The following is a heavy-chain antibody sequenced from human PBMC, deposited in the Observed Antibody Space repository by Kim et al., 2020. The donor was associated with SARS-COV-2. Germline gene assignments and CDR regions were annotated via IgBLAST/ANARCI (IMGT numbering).Heavy chain of an antibody. D-gene: IGHD3-16*01. V-gene: IGHV5-51*01. CDR3: ARWAMTSMLED. J-gene: IGHJ4*02. Sequence: GESLKISCQGSGYSFTNYYIAWVRQMSGKGLEWMGVIHPGDSHTKYSPSFQGQVTISVDKSVTTAYLQWSSLKASDTAIYYCARWAMTSMLEDWGQGTPVTVSS. CDR1: GYSFTNYY. CDR2: IHPGDSHT.